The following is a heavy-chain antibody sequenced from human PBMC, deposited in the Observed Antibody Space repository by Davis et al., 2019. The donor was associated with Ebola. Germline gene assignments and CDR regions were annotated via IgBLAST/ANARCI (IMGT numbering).Heavy chain of an antibody. CDR1: GFTFSSYS. D-gene: IGHD3-16*01. J-gene: IGHJ4*02. V-gene: IGHV3-21*01. CDR2: ISGSSINI. Sequence: GESLKISCAASGFTFSSYSMNWVRQAPGKGLEWVSSISGSSINIYYADSVKGRFTISRDNAKNSLYLQMNSLRAEDTAVYYCARPQAGGGFDYWGQGTLVTVSS. CDR3: ARPQAGGGFDY.